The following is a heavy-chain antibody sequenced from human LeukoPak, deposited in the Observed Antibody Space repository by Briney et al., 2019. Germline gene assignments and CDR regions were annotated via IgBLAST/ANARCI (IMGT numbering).Heavy chain of an antibody. Sequence: GASVKVSCKGSGYTFTNFDTNWVRQATGQGLEWMGWMNPNSGNTGSAQKLQGRVTMTMNTSISTAYIELSSLRSEDTAVYYCARGPRGRGDSYYMGVWGRGSTVTVSS. CDR3: ARGPRGRGDSYYMGV. CDR2: MNPNSGNT. CDR1: GYTFTNFD. D-gene: IGHD3-10*01. V-gene: IGHV1-8*01. J-gene: IGHJ6*03.